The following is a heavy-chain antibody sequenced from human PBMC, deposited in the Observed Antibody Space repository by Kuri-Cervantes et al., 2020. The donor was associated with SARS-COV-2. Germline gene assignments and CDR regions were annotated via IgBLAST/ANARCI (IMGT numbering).Heavy chain of an antibody. V-gene: IGHV3-53*01. D-gene: IGHD2-15*01. CDR3: ARGGGWQPLDY. CDR1: GFTFSSYS. CDR2: IYSGGST. Sequence: GESLKISCAASGFTFSSYSMNWVRQAPGKGLEWVSVIYSGGSTYYADSVKGRFTISRDNSKNTLYLQMNSLRAEDTAVYYCARGGGWQPLDYWGQGTLVTVSS. J-gene: IGHJ4*02.